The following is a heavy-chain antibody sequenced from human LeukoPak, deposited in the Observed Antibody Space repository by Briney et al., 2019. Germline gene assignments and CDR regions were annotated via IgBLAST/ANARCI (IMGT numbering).Heavy chain of an antibody. J-gene: IGHJ3*02. D-gene: IGHD2-21*02. Sequence: GGSLRLSCVASGFTFSSCAMGWVRQAPGKGLEWVSAISGSGGSTYYADSVEGRFTISRDNSKNTLYLQMNSLRDEDTAVYYCARGDCGGDCLEAFDIWGQGTMVTVSS. CDR3: ARGDCGGDCLEAFDI. CDR2: ISGSGGST. V-gene: IGHV3-23*01. CDR1: GFTFSSCA.